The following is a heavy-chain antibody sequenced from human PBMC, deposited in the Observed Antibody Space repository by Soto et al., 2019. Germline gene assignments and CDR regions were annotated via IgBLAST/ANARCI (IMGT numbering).Heavy chain of an antibody. CDR1: GGSISDFY. V-gene: IGHV4-59*01. Sequence: PSETLSLTCTVSGGSISDFYWSWIRQPPGKGLEWIGYIYYSGSTNYNPSLKSRVTISVDTSKNQFSLNLRSMSPADTAVYYCERVGGLAARNFDYWGQGTLVTVS. CDR3: ERVGGLAARNFDY. J-gene: IGHJ4*02. CDR2: IYYSGST. D-gene: IGHD6-6*01.